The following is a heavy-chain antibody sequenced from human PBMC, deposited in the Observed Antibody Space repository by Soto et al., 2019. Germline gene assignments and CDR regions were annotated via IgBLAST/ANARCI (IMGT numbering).Heavy chain of an antibody. J-gene: IGHJ4*02. CDR2: ISGSGGSR. Sequence: EVQLLESGGGLVQPGGSLRLSCAASGFTFSRYAMSWVRQAPGKGLEWVSAISGSGGSRYYAETVKGRFTISRDNYKNTLNLHMNSLRVEDTAEYYCAKTALGGWFFDYWGQGTMVTVSS. V-gene: IGHV3-23*01. CDR1: GFTFSRYA. D-gene: IGHD2-15*01. CDR3: AKTALGGWFFDY.